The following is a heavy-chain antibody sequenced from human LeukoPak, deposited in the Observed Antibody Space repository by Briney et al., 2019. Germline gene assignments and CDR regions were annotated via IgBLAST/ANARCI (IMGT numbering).Heavy chain of an antibody. D-gene: IGHD6-19*01. CDR1: GLTFSSNS. J-gene: IGHJ4*02. Sequence: GRSLRLSCAASGLTFSSNSMNCVRPPPGKWLEWGSSIISSSSYITYPASVEGPFTISRPKAKNSLYLQMKRRRAEDTAVYYCARAGYSSGWYGGAYWGQGTLVTVSS. CDR2: IISSSSYI. CDR3: ARAGYSSGWYGGAY. V-gene: IGHV3-21*01.